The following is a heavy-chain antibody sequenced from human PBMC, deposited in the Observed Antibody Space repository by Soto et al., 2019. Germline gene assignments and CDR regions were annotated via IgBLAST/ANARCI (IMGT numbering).Heavy chain of an antibody. CDR3: AKRRPAINPYYLDY. CDR2: IIGSGGST. J-gene: IGHJ4*02. V-gene: IGHV3-23*01. D-gene: IGHD2-2*01. CDR1: GFTFSSYA. Sequence: PGGSLRLSCAASGFTFSSYAMSWVRQAPGKGLEWVSAIIGSGGSTYYADSVRGRFTISRDTSKNTVYLQMNSLGAEDTAIYYCAKRRPAINPYYLDYWGQGALVTVSS.